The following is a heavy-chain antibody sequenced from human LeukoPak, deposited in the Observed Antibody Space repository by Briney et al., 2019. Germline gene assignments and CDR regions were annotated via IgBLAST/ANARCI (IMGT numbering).Heavy chain of an antibody. J-gene: IGHJ6*02. Sequence: SETLSLTCAVYGGSFSGYYWSWIRQPPGKGLEWIGRIYTSGSTNYNPSLKSRVTISVDTSKNQFSLKLSSVTAADTAVYYCARDYDSSGYHYYYYGMDVWGQGTTVTVSS. V-gene: IGHV4-59*10. CDR1: GGSFSGYY. D-gene: IGHD3-22*01. CDR3: ARDYDSSGYHYYYYGMDV. CDR2: IYTSGST.